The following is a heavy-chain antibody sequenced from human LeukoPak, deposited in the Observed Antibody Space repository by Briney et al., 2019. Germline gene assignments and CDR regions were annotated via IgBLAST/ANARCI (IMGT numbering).Heavy chain of an antibody. V-gene: IGHV3-23*01. CDR1: GLTFYTYA. J-gene: IGHJ4*02. CDR3: AKERKLLPFDC. CDR2: ISGRDGRT. D-gene: IGHD4-23*01. Sequence: GGSLRLSCSVSGLTFYTYAMSWVRQAPGKGLEWVSAISGRDGRTYYTDSVKGRFTISRDNSRNTLYLQMNSLRAEDTAVYYCAKERKLLPFDCWGQGTLVTVSS.